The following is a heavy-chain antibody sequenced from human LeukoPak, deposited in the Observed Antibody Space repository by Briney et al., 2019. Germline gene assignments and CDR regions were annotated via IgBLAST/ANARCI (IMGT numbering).Heavy chain of an antibody. CDR2: IRYDGSNK. Sequence: GGSLRLSCAASGFTFSTYSMHWVRQAPGKGLEWVAFIRYDGSNKYYADSVKGRFTISRDNSKNTLYLQMNSLRAEDTAVYYCAKQGLAAAGTALDSWGQGTLVTVSS. D-gene: IGHD6-13*01. J-gene: IGHJ4*02. CDR3: AKQGLAAAGTALDS. V-gene: IGHV3-30*02. CDR1: GFTFSTYS.